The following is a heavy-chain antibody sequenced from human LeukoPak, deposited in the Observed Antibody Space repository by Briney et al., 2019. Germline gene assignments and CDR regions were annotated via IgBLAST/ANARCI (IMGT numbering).Heavy chain of an antibody. CDR1: GFIFTSYG. Sequence: GGSLRLSCAASGFIFTSYGMRWVRQAPGKGLEWVAFIRYDGSIKFYADSVKGRFTISRDNSRNTLYLQMNSLRAEDTAVYYCAKDSRHRIVGTTTFLDYWGQGTLVTVSS. CDR2: IRYDGSIK. J-gene: IGHJ4*02. CDR3: AKDSRHRIVGTTTFLDY. V-gene: IGHV3-30*02. D-gene: IGHD1-26*01.